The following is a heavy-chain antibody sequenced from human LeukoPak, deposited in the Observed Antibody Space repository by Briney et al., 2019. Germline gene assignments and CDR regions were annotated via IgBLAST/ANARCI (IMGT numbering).Heavy chain of an antibody. D-gene: IGHD2/OR15-2a*01. CDR2: IYYTGNT. Sequence: SETLSLTCTVSGGSIGGYYWNWIRQSPEKGLECIGYIYYTGNTDYNPSLKSRVTISVDTSKNQFSLKLSPVTAADTAVYYCARDRVPREYYHRSLADAFDIWGQGTLVTVSS. J-gene: IGHJ3*02. CDR1: GGSIGGYY. CDR3: ARDRVPREYYHRSLADAFDI. V-gene: IGHV4-59*01.